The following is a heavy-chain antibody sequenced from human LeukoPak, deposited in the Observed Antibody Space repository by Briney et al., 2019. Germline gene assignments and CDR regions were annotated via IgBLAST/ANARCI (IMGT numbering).Heavy chain of an antibody. CDR3: ARDVLCEYSHFYYFDY. CDR1: GYTFNSYG. V-gene: IGHV1-18*01. D-gene: IGHD6-6*01. J-gene: IGHJ4*02. Sequence: ASVKVSCKASGYTFNSYGLTWVRQAPGQGLEWMAWISIYNDNRRYAQKFQGRVALTIDKTITTAYMELTGSPNDDTDTQDRARDVLCEYSHFYYFDYWGQGTLVTVSS. CDR2: ISIYNDNR.